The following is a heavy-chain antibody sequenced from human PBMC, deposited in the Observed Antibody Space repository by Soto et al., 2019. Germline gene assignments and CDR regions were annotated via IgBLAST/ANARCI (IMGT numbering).Heavy chain of an antibody. CDR3: ARRAVVAVTGSLDNWLDP. Sequence: TCAVSGGSISSGGYSWNWLRQPPGKALEWIGYVYNSGSTNYNPSLKSRVTISVDTSKNQFSLKVNSVTAADTALYYCARRAVVAVTGSLDNWLDPWGQGILVTVSS. CDR2: VYNSGST. CDR1: GGSISSGGYS. V-gene: IGHV4-61*08. D-gene: IGHD2-21*01. J-gene: IGHJ5*02.